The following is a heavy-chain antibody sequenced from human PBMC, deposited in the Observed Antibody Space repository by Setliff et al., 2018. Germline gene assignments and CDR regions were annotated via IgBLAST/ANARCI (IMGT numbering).Heavy chain of an antibody. CDR2: IYSGGST. D-gene: IGHD1-1*01. Sequence: GGSLRLSCAASGFTVSSNYMSWVHQAPGKGLEWVSVIYSGGSTYYADSVKGRFTISRDNSKNTLYLQMNSLRAEDTAVYYCARDHNYAYDYWGQGTLVTVSS. CDR1: GFTVSSNY. J-gene: IGHJ4*02. V-gene: IGHV3-66*01. CDR3: ARDHNYAYDY.